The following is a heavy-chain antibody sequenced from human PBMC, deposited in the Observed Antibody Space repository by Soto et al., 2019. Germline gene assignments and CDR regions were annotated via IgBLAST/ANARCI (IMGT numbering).Heavy chain of an antibody. Sequence: QVQLVESGGGVVQPGRSLRLSCAASGFTFSSYAMHWVRQAPGKGLEWVAVISYDGSNKYYADSVKGRFTISRDNSKNTLYLQMNSLRAGDTAVYYCARVASYDFLTHYFDYWGQGTLVTVSS. J-gene: IGHJ4*02. CDR1: GFTFSSYA. CDR3: ARVASYDFLTHYFDY. V-gene: IGHV3-30-3*01. CDR2: ISYDGSNK. D-gene: IGHD3-3*01.